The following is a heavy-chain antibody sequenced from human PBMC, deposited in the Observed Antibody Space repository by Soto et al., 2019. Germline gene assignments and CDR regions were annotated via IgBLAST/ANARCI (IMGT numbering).Heavy chain of an antibody. CDR3: AKPIVALRYYYGMDV. V-gene: IGHV3-30*18. Sequence: QVQLVESGGGVVQPGRSLRLSCAASGFTFSSYGMHWVRQAPGKGLEWVAVISYDGSNKYYADSVKGRFTISRDNSKNTLYLQMNSLRAEDTAVYYCAKPIVALRYYYGMDVWCQGTTVTVSS. CDR1: GFTFSSYG. CDR2: ISYDGSNK. D-gene: IGHD3-22*01. J-gene: IGHJ6*02.